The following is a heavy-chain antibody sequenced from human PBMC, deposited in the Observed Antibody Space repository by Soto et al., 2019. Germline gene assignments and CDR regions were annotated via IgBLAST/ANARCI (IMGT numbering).Heavy chain of an antibody. CDR2: ISSSGVT. CDR1: GYTFSSSA. Sequence: HVRLVQSGPEVKKPEASVKVSCKASGYTFSSSAISWVRQAPGQGPWWLGWISSSGVTNYAQNFQGRVTLTVDSSTTTAYMEVRSLSSADTAIYYCARDHGGYGTFDYWGQGTLVTVSS. V-gene: IGHV1-18*04. J-gene: IGHJ4*02. CDR3: ARDHGGYGTFDY. D-gene: IGHD1-26*01.